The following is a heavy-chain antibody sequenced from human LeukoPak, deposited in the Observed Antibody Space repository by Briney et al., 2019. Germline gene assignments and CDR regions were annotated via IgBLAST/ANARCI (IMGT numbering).Heavy chain of an antibody. J-gene: IGHJ4*02. CDR1: GFTFDTYA. CDR3: ARDRPTGRSRGVVVQ. V-gene: IGHV3-21*01. CDR2: ISSGGTYI. Sequence: GGSLRLSCAASGFTFDTYAMAWVRQAPGKGLEWVSSISSGGTYIYYAESVRGRSTISRDNTKNFLYLQLSTLRVEDTAVYYCARDRPTGRSRGVVVQWGQGTLVTVSS. D-gene: IGHD2-15*01.